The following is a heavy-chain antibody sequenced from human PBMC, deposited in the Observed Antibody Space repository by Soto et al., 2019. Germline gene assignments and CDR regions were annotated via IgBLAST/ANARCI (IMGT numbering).Heavy chain of an antibody. CDR2: IDWDDDK. Sequence: SGPTLVNPTQTLTLTCTFSGFSLSTSEMCVTWVRQPPGKALKWLALIDWDDDKYYSTSLKTRLTISKDTSKNQVVLTMTNMDPVDTATYYCARIHLPRGNFGMDVWGQGTRVTVSS. J-gene: IGHJ6*02. CDR1: GFSLSTSEMC. CDR3: ARIHLPRGNFGMDV. V-gene: IGHV2-70*18.